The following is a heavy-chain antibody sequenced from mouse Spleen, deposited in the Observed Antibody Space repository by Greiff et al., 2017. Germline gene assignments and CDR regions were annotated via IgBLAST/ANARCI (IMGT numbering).Heavy chain of an antibody. CDR2: IDPFNGGT. J-gene: IGHJ4*01. Sequence: EVQLQQSGPELMKPGASVKISCKASGYSFTSYYMHWVKQSHGKSLEWIGYIDPFNGGTSYNQKFKGKATLTVDKSSSTAYMQLSRLTSEDSAVYFCARPYYYGSSRYAMDYWGQGTSVTVSS. CDR1: GYSFTSYY. V-gene: IGHV1S135*01. CDR3: ARPYYYGSSRYAMDY. D-gene: IGHD1-1*01.